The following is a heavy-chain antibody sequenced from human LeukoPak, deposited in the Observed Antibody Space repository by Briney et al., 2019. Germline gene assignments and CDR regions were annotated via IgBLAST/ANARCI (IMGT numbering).Heavy chain of an antibody. D-gene: IGHD1-1*01. Sequence: SVKVSCKDSGGTFSSYAISWVRQAPGQGLEWMGGIIPIFGTANYAQKFQGRVTITADESTSTAYMELSSLRSEDTAVYYCARERHGYNWNDPGGLGGPDWFDPWGQGTLVTVSS. CDR2: IIPIFGTA. CDR3: ARERHGYNWNDPGGLGGPDWFDP. J-gene: IGHJ5*02. V-gene: IGHV1-69*13. CDR1: GGTFSSYA.